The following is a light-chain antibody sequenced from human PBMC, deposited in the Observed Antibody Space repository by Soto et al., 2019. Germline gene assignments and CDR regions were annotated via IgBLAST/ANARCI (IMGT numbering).Light chain of an antibody. CDR1: SSDVGGYNY. Sequence: QSALTQPPSASGTPGQSVTISCTGTSSDVGGYNYVSWYQQHPGKAPKLMIYEVSKRPSGVPDRLSGSKSGNTASLTVSGLQVEDEADYYCASYTGSDTLVFGGGTKVTVL. V-gene: IGLV2-8*01. J-gene: IGLJ2*01. CDR2: EVS. CDR3: ASYTGSDTLV.